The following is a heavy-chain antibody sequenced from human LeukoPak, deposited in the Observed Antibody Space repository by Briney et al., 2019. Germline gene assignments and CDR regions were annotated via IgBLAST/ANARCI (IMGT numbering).Heavy chain of an antibody. D-gene: IGHD3/OR15-3a*01. CDR1: GASIRNYY. Sequence: SETLSLTCSVSGASIRNYYWTWIRQSAGKGLEWIGHISPSGTTKYNPSLSGRVTMSLDTSKNQFSLSLTSVTAADTAVYYCARGDSSPDNCGQGTLVTVSS. V-gene: IGHV4-4*07. CDR3: ARGDSSPDN. J-gene: IGHJ4*02. CDR2: ISPSGTT.